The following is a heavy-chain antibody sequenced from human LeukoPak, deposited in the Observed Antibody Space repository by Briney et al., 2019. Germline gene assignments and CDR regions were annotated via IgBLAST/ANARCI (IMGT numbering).Heavy chain of an antibody. CDR1: GFTVSSNY. D-gene: IGHD6-13*01. Sequence: PGGSLRLSCAASGFTVSSNYMSWVRQAPGKGLEWVSVIYSGGSTYYADSVKGRFTISRDNSKNTLYLQMNSLRAEDTAVYYCARTPIAAAGTIGNFDYWGQGTLVTVSS. CDR2: IYSGGST. CDR3: ARTPIAAAGTIGNFDY. V-gene: IGHV3-53*01. J-gene: IGHJ4*02.